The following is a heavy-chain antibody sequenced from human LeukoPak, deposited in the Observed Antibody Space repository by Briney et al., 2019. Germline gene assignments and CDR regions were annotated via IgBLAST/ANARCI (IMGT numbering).Heavy chain of an antibody. CDR1: GGSISSGDYY. V-gene: IGHV4-30-4*01. CDR3: ARVGAYSGYDMVDY. J-gene: IGHJ4*02. D-gene: IGHD5-12*01. CDR2: IYYSGST. Sequence: SQTLSPTCTVSGGSISSGDYYWSWIRQPPGKGLEWIGYIYYSGSTYYNPSLKSRVTISVDTSKNQFSLKLSSVTAADTAVYYCARVGAYSGYDMVDYWGQGTLVTVSP.